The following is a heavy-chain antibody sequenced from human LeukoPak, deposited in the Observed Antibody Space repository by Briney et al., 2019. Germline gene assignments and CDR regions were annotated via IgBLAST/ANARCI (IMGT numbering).Heavy chain of an antibody. CDR3: AKDRGYSGYDYGDY. CDR1: GFTFNMYA. D-gene: IGHD5-12*01. J-gene: IGHJ4*02. V-gene: IGHV3-23*01. CDR2: ISGSGGST. Sequence: PGGSLRLSCTVSGFTFNMYAMSWVRQVPGKGLEWVSAISGSGGSTYYADSVKGRSTISRDNSKNTLYLQMNSLRAEDTAVYYCAKDRGYSGYDYGDYWGQGTLVTVSS.